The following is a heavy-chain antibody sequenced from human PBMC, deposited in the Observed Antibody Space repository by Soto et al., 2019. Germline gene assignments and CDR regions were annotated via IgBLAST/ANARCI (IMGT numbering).Heavy chain of an antibody. CDR3: ARHVYQLPSLPYYFDY. J-gene: IGHJ4*02. Sequence: SETLSLTCTVSGGSISSTSYYWGWIRQPPGKGLEWIGNIYYSGSTYYNPSLKSRVTISVDTSKTQFSLKLSSVTAADTAVYYCARHVYQLPSLPYYFDYWGQGALVTVSS. D-gene: IGHD2-2*01. CDR1: GGSISSTSYY. V-gene: IGHV4-39*01. CDR2: IYYSGST.